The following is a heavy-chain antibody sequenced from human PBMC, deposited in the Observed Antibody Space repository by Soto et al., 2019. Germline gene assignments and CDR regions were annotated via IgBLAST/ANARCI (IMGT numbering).Heavy chain of an antibody. Sequence: SETLSLTCTVSGGSISSYYWSWIRQPAGKGLEWIGRINNSGRTNYNPSLRSRVTMSVDTSKNQFSLKLTSVTAADKAMYYCVRDAAFASGNCKWFDTWGQGTMVPVS. D-gene: IGHD3-10*01. CDR2: INNSGRT. CDR3: VRDAAFASGNCKWFDT. V-gene: IGHV4-4*07. CDR1: GGSISSYY. J-gene: IGHJ5*02.